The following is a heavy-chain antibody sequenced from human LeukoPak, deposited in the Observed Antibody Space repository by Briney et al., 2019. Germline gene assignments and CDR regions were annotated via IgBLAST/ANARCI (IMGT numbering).Heavy chain of an antibody. V-gene: IGHV4-59*01. CDR1: GGSISSYY. J-gene: IGHJ5*02. CDR3: ARGNWNDP. CDR2: IYYSGST. Sequence: PSETLSLTCTVSGGSISSYYWSWIRQPPGKGLERIGYIYYSGSTNHNPSLKSRVTISVDTSKNQFSLKLSSVTAADTAVYYCARGNWNDPWGQGTLVTVSS.